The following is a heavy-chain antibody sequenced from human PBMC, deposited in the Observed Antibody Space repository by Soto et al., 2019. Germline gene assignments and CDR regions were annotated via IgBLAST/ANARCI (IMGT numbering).Heavy chain of an antibody. CDR2: ISAYNGNT. J-gene: IGHJ4*02. D-gene: IGHD3-10*01. CDR3: ARDLDGSGSYYTDY. Sequence: ASVKVSCKASGYMFVTYGINWVRQAPGQGLEWMGWISAYNGNTKYAQNLQGRVTMTTDASTSTAYMEMRSLRSDDTAVYYCARDLDGSGSYYTDYWGPGTLVTVSS. V-gene: IGHV1-18*01. CDR1: GYMFVTYG.